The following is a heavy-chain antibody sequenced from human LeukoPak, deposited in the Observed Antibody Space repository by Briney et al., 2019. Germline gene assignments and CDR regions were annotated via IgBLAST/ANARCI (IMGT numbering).Heavy chain of an antibody. V-gene: IGHV3-21*01. CDR3: ARVYGSGSYILY. D-gene: IGHD3-10*01. J-gene: IGHJ4*02. CDR2: ISSSSSYI. CDR1: GFTFSSYI. Sequence: GGSLRLSCAASGFTFSSYIMNWVRQAPGKGLEWVSSISSSSSYIYYADSVKGRFTISRDNAKNSLYLQMNSLRAEDTAVYYCARVYGSGSYILYWGQGTLVTVSS.